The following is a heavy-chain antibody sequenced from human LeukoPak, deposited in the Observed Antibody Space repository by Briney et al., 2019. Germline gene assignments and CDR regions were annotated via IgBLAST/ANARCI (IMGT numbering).Heavy chain of an antibody. CDR2: ISYDGGNK. CDR3: ARVVVPASYYYYGMDV. D-gene: IGHD2-2*01. CDR1: GLTFTDYW. Sequence: GRSLRLSCAASGLTFTDYWMHWVRQAPGKGLVWVAVISYDGGNKYYGDSVKGRFTISRDNSKNTLYLQMNSLRVEDTAVYYCARVVVPASYYYYGMDVWGQGTTVTVSS. V-gene: IGHV3-30-3*01. J-gene: IGHJ6*02.